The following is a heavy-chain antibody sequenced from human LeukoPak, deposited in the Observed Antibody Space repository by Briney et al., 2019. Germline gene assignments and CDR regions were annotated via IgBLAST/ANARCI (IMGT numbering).Heavy chain of an antibody. Sequence: GASVKVSCKASGYTFTGYYMHWVRQAPGQGLEWMGWINPSSGGTNYAQKFQGRVTMTRDTSISTAYMELSRLRSDDTAVYYCARDVGLGGYDLGANFDYWGQGTLVTVSS. J-gene: IGHJ4*02. CDR3: ARDVGLGGYDLGANFDY. V-gene: IGHV1-2*02. CDR1: GYTFTGYY. CDR2: INPSSGGT. D-gene: IGHD5-12*01.